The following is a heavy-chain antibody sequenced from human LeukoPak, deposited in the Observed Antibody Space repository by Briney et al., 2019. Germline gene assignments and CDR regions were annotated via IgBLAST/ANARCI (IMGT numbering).Heavy chain of an antibody. J-gene: IGHJ4*02. D-gene: IGHD7-27*01. CDR3: ARDPPTGEFD. CDR1: GNIFAGHY. V-gene: IGHV1-2*06. CDR2: INPDRGST. Sequence: ASVKVSCKASGNIFAGHYIHWVRQAPGQGLQWMGRINPDRGSTNSVQSFQGRVTMTWETSITTAYMELSSLNFDDTAVDYCARDPPTGEFDWGQGTLVTVSS.